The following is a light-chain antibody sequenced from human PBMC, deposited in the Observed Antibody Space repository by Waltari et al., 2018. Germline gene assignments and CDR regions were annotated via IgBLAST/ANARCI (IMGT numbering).Light chain of an antibody. CDR2: GDS. CDR1: NTRSEV. Sequence: SYVLTQSPSVSVSPGQTARVTCGGDNTRSEVVNWYQQKPPQAPVLVIYGDSERPSGIPGRFSGSKSGNTATLIINGVEAGDEADYYCQVWDISSDYSGVFGSGTKVTVL. V-gene: IGLV3-21*02. CDR3: QVWDISSDYSGV. J-gene: IGLJ6*01.